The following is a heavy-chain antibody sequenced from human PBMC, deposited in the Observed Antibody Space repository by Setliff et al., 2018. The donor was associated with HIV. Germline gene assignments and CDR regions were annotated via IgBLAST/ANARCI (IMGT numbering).Heavy chain of an antibody. D-gene: IGHD3-16*01. V-gene: IGHV4-59*11. CDR3: AGHNVITYGGLFFDYYYYGMDV. J-gene: IGHJ6*02. CDR2: INYSGRP. CDR1: GGSINDHY. Sequence: PSETLSLTCSLSGGSINDHYFSWIRQSPGKGLEWIGSINYSGRPKYNPSLNSRGTISLDTSKNELSLKLTSVTAADTALYYCAGHNVITYGGLFFDYYYYGMDVWAHGTTVTVSS.